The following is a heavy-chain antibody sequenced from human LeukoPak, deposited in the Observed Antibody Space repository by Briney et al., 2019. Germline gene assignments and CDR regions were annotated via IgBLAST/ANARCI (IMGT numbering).Heavy chain of an antibody. CDR2: FDPEDGET. CDR3: AIAVAGPPFDY. D-gene: IGHD6-19*01. CDR1: GYTLTELS. J-gene: IGHJ4*02. Sequence: ASVKVSCKVSGYTLTELSMHWVRQAPGKGLEWMGGFDPEDGETIYAQKFQGRVTMTEDTFTGTAYMELSSLRAEDTAVYYCAIAVAGPPFDYWGQGTLVTVSS. V-gene: IGHV1-24*01.